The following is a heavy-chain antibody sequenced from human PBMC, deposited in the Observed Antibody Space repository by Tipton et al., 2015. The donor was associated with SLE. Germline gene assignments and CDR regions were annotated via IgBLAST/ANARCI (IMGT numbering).Heavy chain of an antibody. Sequence: TLSLTCTVSGGSISSGSYYWSWIRQPAGKGLEWIGCIYTSGSTNYNPSLKSRVTISVDTSKNQFSLKLSSVTAADTAVYYCARDSDYGDYVGYFDYWGQGTLVTVSS. CDR3: ARDSDYGDYVGYFDY. CDR2: IYTSGST. D-gene: IGHD4-17*01. CDR1: GGSISSGSYY. V-gene: IGHV4-61*02. J-gene: IGHJ4*02.